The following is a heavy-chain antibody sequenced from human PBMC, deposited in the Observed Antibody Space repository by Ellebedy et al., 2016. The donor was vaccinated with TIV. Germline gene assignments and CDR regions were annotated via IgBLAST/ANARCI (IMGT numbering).Heavy chain of an antibody. Sequence: MPSETLSLTCTVSGGSMKSYYWSWIRQPPGKGLEWIGYIFYTGNTDYNPSLKSRLAISLHTSKNYFSLNLSSVTAADTAVYYCARHGPWSGTYSHGWFDPWGQGTMVTVSS. CDR2: IFYTGNT. CDR1: GGSMKSYY. V-gene: IGHV4-59*08. J-gene: IGHJ5*02. CDR3: ARHGPWSGTYSHGWFDP. D-gene: IGHD1-26*01.